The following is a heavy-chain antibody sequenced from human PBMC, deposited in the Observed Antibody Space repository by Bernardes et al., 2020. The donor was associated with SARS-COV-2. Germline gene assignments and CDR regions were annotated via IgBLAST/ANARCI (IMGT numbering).Heavy chain of an antibody. CDR3: ARGGSNERSSGWYGWDY. Sequence: SETLSRTCAVYGGSFSGYYWSWIRQPPGKGLEWIGEINHSGSTNYNPSLKSRVTISVDTSKNQFSLKLSSVTAADTAVYYCARGGSNERSSGWYGWDYWGQGTLVTVSS. V-gene: IGHV4-34*01. CDR1: GGSFSGYY. J-gene: IGHJ4*02. CDR2: INHSGST. D-gene: IGHD6-19*01.